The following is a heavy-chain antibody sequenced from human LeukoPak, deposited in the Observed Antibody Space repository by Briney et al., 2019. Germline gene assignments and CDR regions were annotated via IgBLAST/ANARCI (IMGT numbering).Heavy chain of an antibody. J-gene: IGHJ3*02. D-gene: IGHD5-18*01. Sequence: PSETLSLTCIVSGDSISSHHWSWIRQPPGKGLECIGYFYYSGSTNYNPSLKSRVTMSEDTSKNQISLRLTSVTAADTAVYYCARLTLSKYSYVIDIWGPGTMVSVSS. CDR2: FYYSGST. CDR3: ARLTLSKYSYVIDI. CDR1: GDSISSHH. V-gene: IGHV4-59*08.